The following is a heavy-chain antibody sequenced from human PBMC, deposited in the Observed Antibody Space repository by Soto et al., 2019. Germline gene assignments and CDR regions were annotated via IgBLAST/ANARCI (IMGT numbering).Heavy chain of an antibody. CDR1: GYTFTSYD. V-gene: IGHV1-8*01. CDR2: MNPNSGNT. J-gene: IGHJ6*02. CDR3: ATGYYDFWSGYFSDYYYGMDV. D-gene: IGHD3-3*01. Sequence: ALVKVSCKASGYTFTSYDINWVRQATGQGLEWMGWMNPNSGNTGYAQKFQGRVTMPRNTSISTAYMELSSLRSEDTAVYYCATGYYDFWSGYFSDYYYGMDVWGQGTTVTVSS.